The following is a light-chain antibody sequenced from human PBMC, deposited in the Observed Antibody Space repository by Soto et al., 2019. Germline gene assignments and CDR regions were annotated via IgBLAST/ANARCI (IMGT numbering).Light chain of an antibody. CDR2: DAS. CDR3: QQYNSYSPWT. Sequence: DILMTQSPSTLSASVGDRVTITCRASQSISSWLAWYQQKPGKAPKLLLYDASSLDSGVPSRFSGSGSGTEFTLTISSLQPDDFATYYCQQYNSYSPWTFGQGTKVEIK. V-gene: IGKV1-5*01. CDR1: QSISSW. J-gene: IGKJ1*01.